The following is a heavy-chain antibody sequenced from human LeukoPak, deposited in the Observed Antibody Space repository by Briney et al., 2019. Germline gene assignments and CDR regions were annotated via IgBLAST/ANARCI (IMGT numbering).Heavy chain of an antibody. D-gene: IGHD6-13*01. CDR3: ARGGGSSSWRGRFYDY. Sequence: SETLSLTCAVYGGSFSGYYWSWIRQPPGKGLEWIGEINHSGSTNYNPSLKSRVTISVDTSKNQFSLKLSSVTAADTAVYYCARGGGSSSWRGRFYDYWGQGTLVTVSS. CDR2: INHSGST. V-gene: IGHV4-34*01. J-gene: IGHJ4*02. CDR1: GGSFSGYY.